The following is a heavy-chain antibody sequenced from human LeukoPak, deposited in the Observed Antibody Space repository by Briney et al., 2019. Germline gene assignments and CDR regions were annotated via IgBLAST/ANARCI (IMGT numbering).Heavy chain of an antibody. J-gene: IGHJ4*02. CDR2: IWYDGSNK. V-gene: IGHV3-33*06. CDR1: GFTFSSYG. CDR3: AKGGIVAQDGEDY. D-gene: IGHD6-13*01. Sequence: GRSLRLSCAASGFTFSSYGMHWVRQAPGKGLEWVAVIWYDGSNKYYADSVKGRFTISRDNSKNTLYPQMSSLRAEDTAVYYCAKGGIVAQDGEDYWGQGTLVTVSS.